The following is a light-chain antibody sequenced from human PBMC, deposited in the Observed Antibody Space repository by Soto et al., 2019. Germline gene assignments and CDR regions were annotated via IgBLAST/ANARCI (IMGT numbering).Light chain of an antibody. V-gene: IGLV2-8*01. Sequence: SALTQPPSASGSPGQSVTISCTGTSSDVGGYNFVSWYQQHPGKAPKLMIYEVSERPSGVPDRFSGSKSGNTAPLTVSGLQAEDEADYYCSSYAGSNIVVFGGGTKLTVL. CDR2: EVS. CDR3: SSYAGSNIVV. J-gene: IGLJ2*01. CDR1: SSDVGGYNF.